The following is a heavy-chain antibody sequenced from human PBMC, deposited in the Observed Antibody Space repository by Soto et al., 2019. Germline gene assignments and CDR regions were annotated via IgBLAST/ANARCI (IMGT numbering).Heavy chain of an antibody. J-gene: IGHJ6*02. Sequence: EVQLVESGGGLVQPGRSLRLSCAASGFSFDDYAMHWVRQAPGKGLEWVSGISWNSGNRDYADSVKGRFTISGDNAKNALYLQMNSLRAEDTALYYCAKHGGAMIRGPSARLYGMDVWGQGTTVTVSS. CDR3: AKHGGAMIRGPSARLYGMDV. CDR1: GFSFDDYA. CDR2: ISWNSGNR. V-gene: IGHV3-9*01. D-gene: IGHD3-10*01.